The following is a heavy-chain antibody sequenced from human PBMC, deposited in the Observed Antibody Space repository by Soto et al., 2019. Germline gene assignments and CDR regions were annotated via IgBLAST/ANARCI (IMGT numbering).Heavy chain of an antibody. Sequence: SETLSLTCTVSGGSISSSIYYWGWIRQPPGKGLEWIGSIYYSGSTYYNPSLKGRVTISVDTSKNQFSLKLSSVTAADTAVYYCARRDSGSFDYWGQGTLVTVSS. CDR2: IYYSGST. V-gene: IGHV4-39*01. CDR3: ARRDSGSFDY. CDR1: GGSISSSIYY. J-gene: IGHJ4*02. D-gene: IGHD1-26*01.